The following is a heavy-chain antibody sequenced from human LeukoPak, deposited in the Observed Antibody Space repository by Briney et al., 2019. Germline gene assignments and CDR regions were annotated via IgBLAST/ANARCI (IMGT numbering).Heavy chain of an antibody. J-gene: IGHJ4*02. V-gene: IGHV3-30*18. D-gene: IGHD3-10*01. Sequence: GGSLRLSCAASGFTFSSYGMHWVRQAPGKRLEWVAVISYDGSNKYYADSVKGRFTISRDNSKNTLYLQMNSLRAEDTAVYYCAKDPTIYGSGSPWYFDYWGQGTLVTVSS. CDR2: ISYDGSNK. CDR3: AKDPTIYGSGSPWYFDY. CDR1: GFTFSSYG.